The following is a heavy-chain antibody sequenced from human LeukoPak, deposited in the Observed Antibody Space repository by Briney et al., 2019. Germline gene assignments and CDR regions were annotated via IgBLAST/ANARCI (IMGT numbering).Heavy chain of an antibody. CDR2: INQDGSEK. V-gene: IGHV3-7*01. CDR1: GFTFSGSC. CDR3: ARDWEQYRYAVLDY. D-gene: IGHD5-18*01. J-gene: IGHJ4*02. Sequence: GGSLRLSCTASGFTFSGSCMSWVRQAPGKGLEWVANINQDGSEKYYVDSVKGRFTISRDNAKNSLYLQMNSLRAEGTAVYYCARDWEQYRYAVLDYWGQGTLVTVSS.